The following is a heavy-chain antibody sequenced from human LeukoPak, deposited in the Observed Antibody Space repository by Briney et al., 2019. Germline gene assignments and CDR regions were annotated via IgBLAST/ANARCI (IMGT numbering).Heavy chain of an antibody. V-gene: IGHV3-30*04. Sequence: PGRSLRLSCAASGFTFSSYAMHWVRQAPGKGLEWVAVISYDGSNKYYADSVKGRFTISRDNSKNTLYLQMNSLRAEDTAVYYCAKDGVRGVINHDAFDIWGQGTMVTVSS. CDR2: ISYDGSNK. CDR1: GFTFSSYA. J-gene: IGHJ3*02. D-gene: IGHD3-10*01. CDR3: AKDGVRGVINHDAFDI.